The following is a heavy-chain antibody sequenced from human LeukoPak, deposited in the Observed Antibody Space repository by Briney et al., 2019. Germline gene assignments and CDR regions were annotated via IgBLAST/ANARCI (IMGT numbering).Heavy chain of an antibody. V-gene: IGHV3-21*01. CDR1: GFTFSNYN. D-gene: IGHD3-10*01. CDR3: VRASHPGGWFDP. CDR2: ISSSSSYI. J-gene: IGHJ5*02. Sequence: GGSLRLSCAASGFTFSNYNMNWVRQAPGKGLEWVSSISSSSSYIYYADSVKGRFTISRDNAKNSLYLQMNSLRAEDTAVYYCVRASHPGGWFDPWGQGTLVTVSS.